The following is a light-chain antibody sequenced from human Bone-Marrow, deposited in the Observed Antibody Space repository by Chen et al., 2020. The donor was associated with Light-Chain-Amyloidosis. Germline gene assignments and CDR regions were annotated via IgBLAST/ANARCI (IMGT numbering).Light chain of an antibody. V-gene: IGKV3-15*01. Sequence: EIVMTQSPATLSVSPGERATLSCRASQSVSSNLAWYQQKPGQAPRLLIYGASTRATGIPAMISGSESGTEFTLTISCLQSEDSAFYYCQQYDNWPPYTFGQGTKLEIK. CDR3: QQYDNWPPYT. CDR2: GAS. J-gene: IGKJ2*01. CDR1: QSVSSN.